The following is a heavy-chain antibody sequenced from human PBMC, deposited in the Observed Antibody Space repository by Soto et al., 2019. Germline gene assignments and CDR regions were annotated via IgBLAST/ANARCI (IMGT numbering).Heavy chain of an antibody. V-gene: IGHV4-34*01. D-gene: IGHD5-18*01. CDR2: INHSGST. Sequence: SETLSLTCAVYGGSFSGYYWSWIRQPPGKGLEWIGEINHSGSTNYNPSLKSRVTISVDTSKNQFSLKLSSVTAADTAVYYCARAGGYSYGFYYYGMDVWGQGITVPXSS. J-gene: IGHJ6*02. CDR3: ARAGGYSYGFYYYGMDV. CDR1: GGSFSGYY.